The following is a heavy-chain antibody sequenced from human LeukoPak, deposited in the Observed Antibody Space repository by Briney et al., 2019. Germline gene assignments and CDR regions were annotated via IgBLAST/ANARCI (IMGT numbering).Heavy chain of an antibody. CDR2: ISSGTII. CDR1: GVTFSDHY. Sequence: GGSLRLSCAASGVTFSDHYMSWTRQAPGKGLEWVSYISSGTIIYYADSVKGRFTISRDNAKNSLYLQMNSLRAEDTAMYYCASHGRDGYKSHFDYWGQGTLVTVSS. J-gene: IGHJ4*02. V-gene: IGHV3-11*01. CDR3: ASHGRDGYKSHFDY. D-gene: IGHD5-24*01.